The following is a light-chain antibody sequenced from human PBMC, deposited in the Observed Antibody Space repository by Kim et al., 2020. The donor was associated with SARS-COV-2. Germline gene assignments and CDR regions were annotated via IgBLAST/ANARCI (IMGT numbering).Light chain of an antibody. CDR1: SSDVGGYNY. V-gene: IGLV2-14*03. CDR2: DVS. CDR3: SSYTSSSTLV. J-gene: IGLJ2*01. Sequence: QSALTQPASVSGSPGQSITISCTGTSSDVGGYNYVSWYQQHPGKPPKLMIYDVSNRPSGVSNRFSGSKSGNTASLTISGLQDEDEADYYCSSYTSSSTLVFGGGTQLTVL.